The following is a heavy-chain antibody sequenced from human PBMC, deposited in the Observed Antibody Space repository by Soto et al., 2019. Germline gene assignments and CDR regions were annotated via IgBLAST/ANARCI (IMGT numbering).Heavy chain of an antibody. J-gene: IGHJ4*02. CDR2: INSGGTSI. CDR1: GLTVTNYE. CDR3: ARENYGDAFDF. Sequence: PGGSLRLSCAASGLTVTNYEMSWVRQAPGKGLEWVSYINSGGTSIKYADSVKGRFTISRDNARNSLYLQMNSLRDEDTAVYYCARENYGDAFDFWGQGALVTVSS. V-gene: IGHV3-48*03. D-gene: IGHD4-17*01.